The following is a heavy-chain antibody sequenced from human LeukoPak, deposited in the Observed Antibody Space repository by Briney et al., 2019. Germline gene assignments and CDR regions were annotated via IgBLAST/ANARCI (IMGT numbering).Heavy chain of an antibody. V-gene: IGHV4-34*01. Sequence: SETLSLTCAVYGGSFSGYYWSWIRQPPAKGQEWIGEINHSGSTNYNPSLKSRVTISVDTSKNQFSLKLSSVTAADTAVYYCARGAYYYGSGSSVSSGMDVWGKGTTVTVSS. CDR1: GGSFSGYY. CDR2: INHSGST. J-gene: IGHJ6*04. D-gene: IGHD3-10*01. CDR3: ARGAYYYGSGSSVSSGMDV.